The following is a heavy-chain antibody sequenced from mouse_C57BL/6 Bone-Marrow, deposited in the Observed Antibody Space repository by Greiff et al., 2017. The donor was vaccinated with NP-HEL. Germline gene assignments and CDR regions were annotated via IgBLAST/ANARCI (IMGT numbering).Heavy chain of an antibody. CDR3: RPGGYDY. V-gene: IGHV1-83*01. J-gene: IGHJ2*01. CDR2: YPGSGNTY. D-gene: IGHD2-2*01. CDR1: YTFTDYYM. Sequence: VQLQESRPELVKPGASVKMSCKASGYTFTDYYMHWVKQKPGKGLEWIGEIYPGSGNTYYNEKFKGKATLTADTSSSTAYMQLSSLTSEDSAVYFCARPGGYDYWGQGTTLTVSS.